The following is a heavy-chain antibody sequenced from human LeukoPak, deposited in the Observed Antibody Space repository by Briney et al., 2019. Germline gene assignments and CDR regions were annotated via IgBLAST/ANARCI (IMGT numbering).Heavy chain of an antibody. Sequence: PGRSLRLSCAASGFTFSSYGMHWVRQAPGKGLKWVAVIWYDGSNKYYADSVKGRFTISRDNSKNTLYLQMNSLRAEDTAVYYCARDGAARRNFDYWGQGTLVTVSS. CDR3: ARDGAARRNFDY. D-gene: IGHD6-6*01. CDR2: IWYDGSNK. J-gene: IGHJ4*02. CDR1: GFTFSSYG. V-gene: IGHV3-33*01.